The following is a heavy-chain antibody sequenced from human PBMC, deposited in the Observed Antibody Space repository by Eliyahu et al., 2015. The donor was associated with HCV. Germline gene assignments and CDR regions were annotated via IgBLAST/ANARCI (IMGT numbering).Heavy chain of an antibody. CDR1: GFSFSDFG. J-gene: IGHJ6*02. V-gene: IGHV3-30*03. CDR3: ARGLNVLSALDV. Sequence: QVQLVESGGSVVQPGRSLRLSCAASGFSFSDFGMHWVRQAPGKGLEWVAFISFDGFNKYYGDSVKGRFAISRDNSKNTLFLQMNSLRSEDTAVYSCARGLNVLSALDVWGLGTTVTVSS. D-gene: IGHD2-21*01. CDR2: ISFDGFNK.